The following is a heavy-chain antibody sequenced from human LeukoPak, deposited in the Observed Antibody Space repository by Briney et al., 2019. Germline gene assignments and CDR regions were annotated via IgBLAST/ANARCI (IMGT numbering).Heavy chain of an antibody. V-gene: IGHV1-46*01. CDR3: ARERGAGSSLDY. Sequence: ASVKVSCKASGYTFTNYYMVWVRQAPGQGLEWMGIINPSSGTTNYAQKFQGRVTMTRDMSTSTVYMELSSLRSEDTAVYYCARERGAGSSLDYWGQGTLVTVSS. D-gene: IGHD3-10*01. J-gene: IGHJ4*02. CDR1: GYTFTNYY. CDR2: INPSSGTT.